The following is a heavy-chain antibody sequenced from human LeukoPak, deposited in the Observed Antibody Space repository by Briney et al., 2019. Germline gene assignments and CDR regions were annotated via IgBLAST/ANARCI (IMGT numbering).Heavy chain of an antibody. CDR1: GFVFSGSS. J-gene: IGHJ6*03. Sequence: GGSLRLSCAASGFVFSGSSIHWVRRASGKGLEWVGHISNKANSYATAYAASVKGRFTISRDDSKNTAYLRMNSLKTEDTAVYYCSRLVRITMLRGAPDYYNMDVWGKGTTVTVSS. CDR3: SRLVRITMLRGAPDYYNMDV. CDR2: ISNKANSYAT. V-gene: IGHV3-73*01. D-gene: IGHD3-10*01.